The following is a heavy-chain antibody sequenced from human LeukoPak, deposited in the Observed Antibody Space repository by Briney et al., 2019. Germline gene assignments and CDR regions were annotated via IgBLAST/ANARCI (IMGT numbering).Heavy chain of an antibody. D-gene: IGHD6-19*01. Sequence: SETLSLTRTVSGGSISSYYWSGIRQPPGKGLEWIGYIYYSGSTNYNPSLKSRVTISVDTSKNQFSLKLSSVTAADTAVYYCARGAGYSSGWYDFDYWGQGTLVTVSS. CDR3: ARGAGYSSGWYDFDY. CDR2: IYYSGST. CDR1: GGSISSYY. J-gene: IGHJ4*02. V-gene: IGHV4-59*01.